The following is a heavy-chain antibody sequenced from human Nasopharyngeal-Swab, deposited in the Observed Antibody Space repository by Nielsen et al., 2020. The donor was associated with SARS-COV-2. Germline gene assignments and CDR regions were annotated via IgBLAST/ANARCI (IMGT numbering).Heavy chain of an antibody. CDR2: IKQDGSEK. J-gene: IGHJ4*02. D-gene: IGHD6-13*01. Sequence: VRQAPGKGLEWVANIKQDGSEKYYVDSVKGRFTISRDNAKNSLYLQMNSLRAEDMAVYYCARDAFPGIAAAGPDYWGQGTLVAVSS. CDR3: ARDAFPGIAAAGPDY. V-gene: IGHV3-7*01.